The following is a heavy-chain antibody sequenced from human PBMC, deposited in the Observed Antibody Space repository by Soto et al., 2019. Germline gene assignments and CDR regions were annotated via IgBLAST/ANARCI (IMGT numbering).Heavy chain of an antibody. CDR3: ARDRNKYYDILTGYSDY. CDR1: GGTFSSYT. D-gene: IGHD3-9*01. J-gene: IGHJ4*02. Sequence: SVTVSCQASGGTFSSYTIIWVRQAPGQGLEWMGRIIPILGIANYAQKFQGRVTITADKSTSTAYMELSSLRSEDTAVYYCARDRNKYYDILTGYSDYWGQGTLVTVSS. V-gene: IGHV1-69*04. CDR2: IIPILGIA.